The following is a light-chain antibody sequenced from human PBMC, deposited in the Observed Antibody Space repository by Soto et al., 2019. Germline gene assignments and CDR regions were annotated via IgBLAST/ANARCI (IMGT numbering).Light chain of an antibody. V-gene: IGLV1-47*01. J-gene: IGLJ1*01. CDR1: DSNIGRNV. Sequence: QSVLTQPPSASGTPGQRATISCSGSDSNIGRNVVYWYQQLPGTAPKLLVYRSDQRPSGVPDRFSGSKSDTSASLAISGLRPEDEADYYCAAWDDTLSGHYVFGTGTKVTVL. CDR3: AAWDDTLSGHYV. CDR2: RSD.